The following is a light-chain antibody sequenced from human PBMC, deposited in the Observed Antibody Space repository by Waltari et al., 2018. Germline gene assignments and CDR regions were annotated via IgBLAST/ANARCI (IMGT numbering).Light chain of an antibody. V-gene: IGLV2-14*03. Sequence: QSALTQPASVSGSPGQSITISCTGTTSDIGAYNYVSWYQQYPGTAPKLMIFDVTNRPSGVSSRFSGSKSGNTASLTISGLQAEDEADYYCSSYTTSDTLVFGGGTKLTVL. CDR2: DVT. J-gene: IGLJ3*02. CDR3: SSYTTSDTLV. CDR1: TSDIGAYNY.